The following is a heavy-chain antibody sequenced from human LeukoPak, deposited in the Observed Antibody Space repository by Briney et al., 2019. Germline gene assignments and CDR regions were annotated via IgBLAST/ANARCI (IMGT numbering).Heavy chain of an antibody. V-gene: IGHV1-18*01. CDR3: ARDYDRWNNDCFDP. Sequence: ASVKVSCKASGYTFTNYGISWVRQAPGQGLEWIGWVGAYGGDTNYAEKVQGRVTMTTDTSTSTAYLELRSLRSDDTAVYYCARDYDRWNNDCFDPWGQGTLVIVPS. D-gene: IGHD1/OR15-1a*01. CDR2: VGAYGGDT. CDR1: GYTFTNYG. J-gene: IGHJ5*02.